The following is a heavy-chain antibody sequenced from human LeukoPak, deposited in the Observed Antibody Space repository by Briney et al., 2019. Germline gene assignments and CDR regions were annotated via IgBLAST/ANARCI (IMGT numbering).Heavy chain of an antibody. V-gene: IGHV1-18*01. Sequence: GASVKVSCKASGYTFTSYGISWVRQAPGQGLGWMGWIGAYSGNTNYAQKLQGRVTMTTDTSTSTAYMELRSLRSDDKAVYYCARDRRDIVVVPARVLSGYYYYGMDVWGQGTTVTVSS. J-gene: IGHJ6*02. CDR3: ARDRRDIVVVPARVLSGYYYYGMDV. CDR2: IGAYSGNT. D-gene: IGHD2-2*01. CDR1: GYTFTSYG.